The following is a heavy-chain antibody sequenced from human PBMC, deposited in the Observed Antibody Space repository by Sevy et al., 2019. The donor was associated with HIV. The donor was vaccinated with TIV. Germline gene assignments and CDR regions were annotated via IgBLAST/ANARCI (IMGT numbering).Heavy chain of an antibody. CDR1: GGYLNIGGYS. V-gene: IGHV4-30-2*01. D-gene: IGHD6-25*01. CDR3: ARVGPRYNSGPYHFDS. Sequence: SETLSLTCTVSGGYLNIGGYSWSWIRQPPGKGLEWIGSIYHGGDTDYNPSLKGRITVSLDRSKNQFSLRLDSVTAADTAVYFCARVGPRYNSGPYHFDSWGQGTLVTASS. CDR2: IYHGGDT. J-gene: IGHJ4*02.